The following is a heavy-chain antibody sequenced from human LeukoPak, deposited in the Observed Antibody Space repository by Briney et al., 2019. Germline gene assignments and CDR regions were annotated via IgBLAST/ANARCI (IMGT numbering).Heavy chain of an antibody. CDR2: IRYDGRNK. CDR3: AAPGVPAATYYFDY. D-gene: IGHD2-2*01. Sequence: PGGSLRLSCAASGFTFSTYGMHWVRQAPGKGLEWVAFIRYDGRNKYYADSVKGRFTISRDNSKNTVYLHMNSLRAEDTAVYYCAAPGVPAATYYFDYWGQGTLVTVSS. J-gene: IGHJ4*02. V-gene: IGHV3-30*02. CDR1: GFTFSTYG.